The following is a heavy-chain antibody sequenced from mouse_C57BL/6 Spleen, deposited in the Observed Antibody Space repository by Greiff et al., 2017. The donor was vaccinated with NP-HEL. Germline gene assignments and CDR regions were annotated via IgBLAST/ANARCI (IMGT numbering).Heavy chain of an antibody. CDR3: ARDEATRYCDY. CDR2: IYPGDGDT. J-gene: IGHJ2*01. Sequence: VQLQQSGAELVKPGASVKISCKASGYAFSSYWMNWVKQRPGKGLEWIGQIYPGDGDTNYNGKFKGKATLTADKSSSTAYMQLSSLTSEDSAVYFCARDEATRYCDYWGQGTTLTVSS. V-gene: IGHV1-80*01. CDR1: GYAFSSYW.